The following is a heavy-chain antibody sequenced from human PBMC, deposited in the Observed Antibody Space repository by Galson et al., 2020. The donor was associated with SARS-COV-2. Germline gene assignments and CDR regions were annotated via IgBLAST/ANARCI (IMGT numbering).Heavy chain of an antibody. J-gene: IGHJ4*02. V-gene: IGHV3-13*01. CDR1: GFTFSSSD. CDR3: ARGFCIGGSCYFDP. Sequence: GESLKISCAASGFTFSSSDMHWVRQPTGKGLEWVSAIGTAGDTYYPGSVKGRFTISRENAKNSLYLQMNSLRAGDTAVYYCARGFCIGGSCYFDPWGQGTLVTVSS. CDR2: IGTAGDT. D-gene: IGHD2-15*01.